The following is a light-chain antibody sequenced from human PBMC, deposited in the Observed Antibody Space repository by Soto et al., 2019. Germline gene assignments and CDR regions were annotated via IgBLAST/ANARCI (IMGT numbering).Light chain of an antibody. J-gene: IGLJ1*01. Sequence: QSVLTQPPSVSGAPGQRVTLSCTGISSNIGAGYDVHWYQQLPGTAPKLLIYGYNSRPSGVPDRFSGSKSGNTASLTISGLQAEDEAYYYCCSYAGGSTYVFGTGTKLTVL. CDR1: SSNIGAGYD. CDR3: CSYAGGSTYV. V-gene: IGLV1-40*01. CDR2: GYN.